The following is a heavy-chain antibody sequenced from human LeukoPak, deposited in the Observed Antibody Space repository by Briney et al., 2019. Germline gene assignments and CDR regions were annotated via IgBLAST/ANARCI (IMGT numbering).Heavy chain of an antibody. D-gene: IGHD3-10*01. CDR2: INSDGSTT. V-gene: IGHV3-74*01. CDR1: GFTFSSYG. J-gene: IGHJ6*03. CDR3: ARVDYYGSGSYYNYYYYMDV. Sequence: GGSLRLSCAASGFTFSSYGMSWVRQAPGKGLVWVSRINSDGSTTNYADSVKGRFTISRDNAKNTLYLQMNSLRAEDTAVYYCARVDYYGSGSYYNYYYYMDVWGKGTTVTISS.